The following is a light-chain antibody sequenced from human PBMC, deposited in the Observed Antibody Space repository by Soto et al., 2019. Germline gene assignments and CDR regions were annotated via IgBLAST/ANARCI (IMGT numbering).Light chain of an antibody. CDR3: QQYADLPYT. J-gene: IGKJ2*01. Sequence: EIVLTQSPGTLSLSPGEIDTLSCMASQTLTTRFLAWYRQKPGQSPRLLIYGASGRAPGIPDRFSGRGSGTAYTLTISILEPVDFGVYFWQQYADLPYTFGQGTPLAI. V-gene: IGKV3-20*01. CDR2: GAS. CDR1: QTLTTRF.